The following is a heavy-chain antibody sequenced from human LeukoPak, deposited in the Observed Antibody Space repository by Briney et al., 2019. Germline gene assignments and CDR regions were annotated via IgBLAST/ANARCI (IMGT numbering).Heavy chain of an antibody. D-gene: IGHD6-13*01. CDR2: ISSSGSTI. Sequence: GGSLRLSCAASGFTFSSYEMNWVRQAPGKGLEWVSYISSSGSTIYYADSVKGRFTISRDNAKNSLYLQMNSLRAEDTALYYCARGLAAAGTAYWGQGTLVTVSS. V-gene: IGHV3-48*03. CDR1: GFTFSSYE. J-gene: IGHJ4*02. CDR3: ARGLAAAGTAY.